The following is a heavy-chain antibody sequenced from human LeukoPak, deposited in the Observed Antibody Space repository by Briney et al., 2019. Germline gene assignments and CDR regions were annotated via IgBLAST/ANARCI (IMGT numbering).Heavy chain of an antibody. Sequence: GESLKISCKGSGYSFTNYWIGWVRQMPGKGLERMGVIFPIDSDARYSPSFQGQVTISADKSVSTAYLQWSSLKASDTAMYYCARRSAVAGRFNDFDYWGQGTLVTVSS. V-gene: IGHV5-51*01. CDR1: GYSFTNYW. CDR2: IFPIDSDA. D-gene: IGHD6-19*01. J-gene: IGHJ4*02. CDR3: ARRSAVAGRFNDFDY.